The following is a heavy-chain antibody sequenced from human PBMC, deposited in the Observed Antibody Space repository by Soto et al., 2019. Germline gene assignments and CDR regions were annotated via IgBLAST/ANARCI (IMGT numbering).Heavy chain of an antibody. Sequence: QVQLQESGPGLVKPSETLSLTCTVSGGSISSYYWSWIRQTPGERLELMGYISYSGSTNYNPSLMSRVTISLATSKNQFPLRLRSVTAADTAVYYCARMIGSGPFDYWGQGTLVTVSS. CDR3: ARMIGSGPFDY. V-gene: IGHV4-59*08. J-gene: IGHJ4*02. D-gene: IGHD3-10*01. CDR1: GGSISSYY. CDR2: ISYSGST.